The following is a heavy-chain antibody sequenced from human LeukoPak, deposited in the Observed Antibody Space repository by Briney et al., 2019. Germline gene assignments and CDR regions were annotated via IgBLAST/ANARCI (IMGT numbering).Heavy chain of an antibody. J-gene: IGHJ3*02. CDR3: ARDRSSGAGDAFDI. Sequence: ASVKVSCKASGYTFTSYYMHWVRQAPGKGLEWMGIISPSAGSTSYAQKFQGRVTMTRDISTSTVYMELTSLRAEDTALYYCARDRSSGAGDAFDIWGQGTMVTVSS. CDR2: ISPSAGST. D-gene: IGHD6-19*01. CDR1: GYTFTSYY. V-gene: IGHV1-46*01.